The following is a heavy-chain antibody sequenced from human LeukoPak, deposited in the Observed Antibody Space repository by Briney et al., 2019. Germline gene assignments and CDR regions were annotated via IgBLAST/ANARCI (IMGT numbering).Heavy chain of an antibody. CDR2: IYSGGST. Sequence: GGSLRLSCAASGFTVSSNYMSWVRQAPGKGLEWVSVIYSGGSTYYADSVKGRFTISRDNSKNTLYLQKNSLRAEDTAVYYCARGQGDYGGNWFDPWGQGTLVTVSS. D-gene: IGHD4-17*01. J-gene: IGHJ5*02. V-gene: IGHV3-53*01. CDR3: ARGQGDYGGNWFDP. CDR1: GFTVSSNY.